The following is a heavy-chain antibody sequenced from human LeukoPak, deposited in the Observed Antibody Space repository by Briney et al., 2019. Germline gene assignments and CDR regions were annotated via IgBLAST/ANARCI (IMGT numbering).Heavy chain of an antibody. V-gene: IGHV3-64D*09. D-gene: IGHD5-18*01. J-gene: IGHJ4*02. Sequence: GGSLRLSCSASGFTFSSYAMHWVRQAPGKGLEYVSAISSDGVTTYYADSVKGRFTISGDNSKNTLYLQMSSLRAEDTAVYYCVKAMATYGYRVPFDYWGQGTLVTVSS. CDR3: VKAMATYGYRVPFDY. CDR2: ISSDGVTT. CDR1: GFTFSSYA.